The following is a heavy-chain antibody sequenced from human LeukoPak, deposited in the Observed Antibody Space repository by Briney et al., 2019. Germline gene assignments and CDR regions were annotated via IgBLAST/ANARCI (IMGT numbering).Heavy chain of an antibody. J-gene: IGHJ4*02. CDR3: ARLYGSVDY. Sequence: ASVKVSCKATGYSFTAYYIHWWVRQAPGQGLEWMGWIKPHDGGTNYAQKLQGRVTMTRDTSTSTVYMELSSLRSEDTAVYYCARLYGSVDYWGQGTLVTVSS. D-gene: IGHD3-10*01. CDR2: IKPHDGGT. V-gene: IGHV1-2*02. CDR1: GYSFTAYY.